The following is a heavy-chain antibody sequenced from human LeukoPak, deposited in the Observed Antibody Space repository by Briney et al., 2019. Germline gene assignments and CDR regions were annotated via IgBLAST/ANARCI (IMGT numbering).Heavy chain of an antibody. Sequence: KTSETLSLTCTVSGDSVSTRSYYWGWIRQPPGKGLEWIGSFYYSGSTYYNPSLKSRVTISVDTSKNHFSLKLNSVTAADTAVYYCARDGQVDLDYWGQGTLVTVSS. CDR3: ARDGQVDLDY. CDR2: FYYSGST. J-gene: IGHJ4*02. D-gene: IGHD3/OR15-3a*01. CDR1: GDSVSTRSYY. V-gene: IGHV4-39*07.